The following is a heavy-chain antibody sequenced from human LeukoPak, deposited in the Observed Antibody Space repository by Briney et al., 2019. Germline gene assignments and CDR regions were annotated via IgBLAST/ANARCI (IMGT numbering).Heavy chain of an antibody. CDR1: GFTFSGYW. CDR3: ARESTAGYNSSWYGFRN. CDR2: INQDGSEK. D-gene: IGHD6-13*01. Sequence: GGSLRLSCAASGFTFSGYWMSWVRLAPGKGLEWVANINQDGSEKYYVDSVKGRFTISRDNAKNSLFLQMGSLRVEDTAVYYCARESTAGYNSSWYGFRNWGQGTLVSVSS. J-gene: IGHJ1*01. V-gene: IGHV3-7*01.